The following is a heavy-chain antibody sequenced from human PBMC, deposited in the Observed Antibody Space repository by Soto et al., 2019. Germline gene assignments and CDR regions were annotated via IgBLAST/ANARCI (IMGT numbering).Heavy chain of an antibody. D-gene: IGHD3-22*01. CDR2: FDPEDGET. V-gene: IGHV1-24*01. J-gene: IGHJ5*02. CDR1: GYTLTELS. Sequence: ASVKVSCKVSGYTLTELSMHWVRQAPGKGLEWMGGFDPEDGETIYAKKFQGRVTMTEDTSTDTAYMELSSLRSEDTAVYYCATVSRRRPEIVIDPWGQGTLVTVSS. CDR3: ATVSRRRPEIVIDP.